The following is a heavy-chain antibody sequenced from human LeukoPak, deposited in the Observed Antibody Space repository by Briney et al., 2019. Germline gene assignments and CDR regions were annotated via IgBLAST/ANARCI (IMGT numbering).Heavy chain of an antibody. J-gene: IGHJ4*02. Sequence: GGSLRLSCAASGFTFSSYWMHWVRQAPGKGLVWVSRINSDGSSTSYADSVKGRFTISRDNSKNTLYLQMNSLRAEDTAVYYCAKALTVAGTLFDYWGQGTLVTVSS. CDR3: AKALTVAGTLFDY. D-gene: IGHD6-19*01. V-gene: IGHV3-74*01. CDR1: GFTFSSYW. CDR2: INSDGSST.